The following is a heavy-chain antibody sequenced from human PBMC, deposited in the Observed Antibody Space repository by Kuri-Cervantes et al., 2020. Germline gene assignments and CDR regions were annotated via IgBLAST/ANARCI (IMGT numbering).Heavy chain of an antibody. CDR3: ARVMVLTGSRTYYYYYGMDV. D-gene: IGHD3-10*01. CDR1: GYTFTNYA. J-gene: IGHJ6*02. V-gene: IGHV7-4-1*02. CDR2: INTNTGNP. Sequence: ASVKVSCKASGYTFTNYAMNWVRQAPGQGLEWMGWINTNTGNPTYAQGFTGRFVFSLDTSVSTAYLQISSLKAEDTAVYYCARVMVLTGSRTYYYYYGMDVWGQGTTVTVSS.